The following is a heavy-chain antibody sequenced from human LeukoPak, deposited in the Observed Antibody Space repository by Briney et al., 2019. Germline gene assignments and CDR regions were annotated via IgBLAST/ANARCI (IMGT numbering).Heavy chain of an antibody. J-gene: IGHJ4*02. D-gene: IGHD6-13*01. Sequence: SETLSLTCTVSGGSISSYYWSWIRQPPGKGLEWIGYIYYSGTTNYNPSLKSRITISVDTSKNQFSLKLSSVTAADTAVYYCARGVYIAAAQYGYWGQGTLVTVSS. CDR3: ARGVYIAAAQYGY. CDR1: GGSISSYY. CDR2: IYYSGTT. V-gene: IGHV4-59*01.